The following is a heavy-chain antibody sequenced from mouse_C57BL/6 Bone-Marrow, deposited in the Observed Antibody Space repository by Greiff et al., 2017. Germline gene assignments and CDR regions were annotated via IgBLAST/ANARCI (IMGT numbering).Heavy chain of an antibody. CDR2: ISNGGGST. CDR3: ARGYDGYYGWYFDV. V-gene: IGHV5-12*01. CDR1: GFTFSDYY. D-gene: IGHD2-3*01. J-gene: IGHJ1*03. Sequence: EVKVVESGGGLVQPGGSLKLSCAASGFTFSDYYMYWVRQTPEKRLEWVAYISNGGGSTYYPDTVKGRFTISRDNAKNTLYLQMSRRKSEDTAMYYCARGYDGYYGWYFDVWGTGTTVTVSS.